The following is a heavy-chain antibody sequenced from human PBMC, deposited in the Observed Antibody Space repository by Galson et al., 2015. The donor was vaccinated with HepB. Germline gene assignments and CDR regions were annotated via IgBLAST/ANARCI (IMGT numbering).Heavy chain of an antibody. CDR3: ASYYDSSGYGYY. Sequence: SLRLSCAASGFTVSSSLMSWVRQAPGKGLEWVSVIYSGGNTYYADSVKGRFTISRDDSKNTLYLQMNSLRAEDTAVYYCASYYDSSGYGYYWGQGTLVTVSS. CDR1: GFTVSSSL. V-gene: IGHV3-66*02. D-gene: IGHD3-22*01. J-gene: IGHJ4*02. CDR2: IYSGGNT.